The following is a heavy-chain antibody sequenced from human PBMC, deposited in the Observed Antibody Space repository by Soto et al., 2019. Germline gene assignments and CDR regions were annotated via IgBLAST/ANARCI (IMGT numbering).Heavy chain of an antibody. CDR1: GGSITSFY. J-gene: IGHJ4*02. CDR2: IYYNGNT. Sequence: QVQLRESGPGRVKPSETLSLTCTVSGGSITSFYWSWVRQPPGKGLEWIGYIYYNGNTNYNPSLKSRVTISVDTSKNQFSLNLSSVTAADTAVYYCTRGSSGWFPRPLDYWGQGTLVTVSS. V-gene: IGHV4-59*01. D-gene: IGHD6-19*01. CDR3: TRGSSGWFPRPLDY.